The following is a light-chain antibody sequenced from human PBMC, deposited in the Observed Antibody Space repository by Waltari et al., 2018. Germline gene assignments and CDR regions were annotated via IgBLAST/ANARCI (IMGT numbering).Light chain of an antibody. CDR1: QSVLYSSTNKNY. CDR3: QQCYSTPWT. Sequence: DIVMTQSPDSLAVSLGERATINCKSSQSVLYSSTNKNYLAWYQQKPGQPPKLLIYWASTRESGVPDRFSGSGSGTDFTLTISSLQAEDVAVYYCQQCYSTPWTFGQGTKVEIK. V-gene: IGKV4-1*01. J-gene: IGKJ1*01. CDR2: WAS.